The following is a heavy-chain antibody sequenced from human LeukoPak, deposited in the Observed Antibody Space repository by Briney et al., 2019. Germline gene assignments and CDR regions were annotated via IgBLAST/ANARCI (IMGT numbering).Heavy chain of an antibody. Sequence: SETLTLTCTVSGGSISSYYWSWIRQPPGKGLEWIGYIYTSGSTNFNPSREGRATRSVDTSKNQFSLKLSYVTAADTAVYYCARHLKVDDSSSSWGPLFDYWGQGTLVTVSS. CDR2: IYTSGST. J-gene: IGHJ4*02. CDR3: ARHLKVDDSSSSWGPLFDY. V-gene: IGHV4-4*08. D-gene: IGHD3-22*01. CDR1: GGSISSYY.